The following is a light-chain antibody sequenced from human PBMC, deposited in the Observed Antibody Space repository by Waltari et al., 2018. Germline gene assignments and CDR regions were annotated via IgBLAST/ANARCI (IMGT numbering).Light chain of an antibody. Sequence: CRAGQGVSRSLAWYQQKHGQAPRLLIYDASTRATGIPDRFSGSGSGTDFSLTISRLEPEDFAVYYCQKYVSLPATFGQGTKVEIK. V-gene: IGKV3-20*01. CDR1: QGVSRS. CDR3: QKYVSLPAT. J-gene: IGKJ1*01. CDR2: DAS.